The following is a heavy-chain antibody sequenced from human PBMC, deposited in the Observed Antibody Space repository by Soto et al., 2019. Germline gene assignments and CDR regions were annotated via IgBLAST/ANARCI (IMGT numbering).Heavy chain of an antibody. V-gene: IGHV1-3*05. CDR3: AGAVAGPADFDF. CDR1: GYTFTAYA. CDR2: INAGNGNT. Sequence: QVQLVQSGAEEKKPGASVKVSCKASGYTFTAYAMHWVRQAPGQRLEWMGWINAGNGNTKYSQKFQGRVTITRDTSASTAYMELSSLGSEDTAVYDCAGAVAGPADFDFWGQGTLVTVSS. D-gene: IGHD5-12*01. J-gene: IGHJ4*02.